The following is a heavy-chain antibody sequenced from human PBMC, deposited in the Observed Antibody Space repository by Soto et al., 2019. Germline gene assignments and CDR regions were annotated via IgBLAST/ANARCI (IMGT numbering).Heavy chain of an antibody. J-gene: IGHJ4*01. CDR2: LNGGGDTT. CDR1: GFTFNIYG. Sequence: PGGSLRLSCAASGFTFNIYGMNWVRQAPGKGLEWVSALNGGGDTTFYADPVKGRFTISRDNSKNTLYLQMNSLRAADTAVYYCAKESGPRKPFDFWGQGXLVTVYS. CDR3: AKESGPRKPFDF. V-gene: IGHV3-23*01.